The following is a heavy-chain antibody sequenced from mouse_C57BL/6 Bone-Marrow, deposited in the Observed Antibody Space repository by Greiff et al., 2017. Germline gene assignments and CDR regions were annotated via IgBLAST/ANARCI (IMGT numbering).Heavy chain of an antibody. V-gene: IGHV1-81*01. J-gene: IGHJ4*01. D-gene: IGHD1-1*01. CDR2: IYPRSGNT. Sequence: VKLMESGAELARPGASVKLSCKASGYTFTSYGISWVKQRTGQGLEWIGEIYPRSGNTYYNEKFKGKATLTADKSSSTAYMELRSLTSEDSAVYFCARGWIAYYYGSSYVYYAMDYWGQGTSVTVSS. CDR3: ARGWIAYYYGSSYVYYAMDY. CDR1: GYTFTSYG.